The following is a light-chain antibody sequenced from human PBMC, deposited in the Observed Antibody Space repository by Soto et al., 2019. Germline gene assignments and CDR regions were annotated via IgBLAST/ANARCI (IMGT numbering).Light chain of an antibody. V-gene: IGKV1-5*03. J-gene: IGKJ1*01. CDR2: KAS. CDR1: QTISSW. CDR3: QHYNSYSEA. Sequence: TQMTQSPSTLSGSVGDRVTITCRASQTISSWLAWYQQKPGKAPKLLIYKASTLKSGVPSRFSGSGSGTEFILTISSLQPDDFATYYCQHYNSYSEAFGQGTKVDIK.